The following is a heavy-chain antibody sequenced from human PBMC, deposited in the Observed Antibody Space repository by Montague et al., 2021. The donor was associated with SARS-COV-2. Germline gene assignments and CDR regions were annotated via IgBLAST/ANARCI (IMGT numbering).Heavy chain of an antibody. CDR1: GGSISSFY. D-gene: IGHD3-10*01. Sequence: SETLSLTCTVSGGSISSFYWSWFRQPPGKGLEWIGYISDSGSTNYNPSLTSRVTMSVDTSKNQFSLKVNSVTAADTAVYYCARSLDPSGTYYLPYWGQGTLVTVSS. V-gene: IGHV4-59*01. CDR2: ISDSGST. CDR3: ARSLDPSGTYYLPY. J-gene: IGHJ4*02.